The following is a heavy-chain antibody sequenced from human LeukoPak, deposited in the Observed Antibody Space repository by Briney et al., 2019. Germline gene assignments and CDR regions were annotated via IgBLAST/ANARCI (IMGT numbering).Heavy chain of an antibody. V-gene: IGHV3-23*01. D-gene: IGHD4-11*01. CDR1: GFTFSSYA. CDR2: ISGSGGST. CDR3: AKGGDYPFDY. Sequence: GESLKISCAASGFTFSSYAMSWVRQAPGKGLEWVSAISGSGGSTYYADSVKGRFTISRDNSKNTLYLQMNSLRAEDTAVYYCAKGGDYPFDYWGQGTLVTVSS. J-gene: IGHJ4*02.